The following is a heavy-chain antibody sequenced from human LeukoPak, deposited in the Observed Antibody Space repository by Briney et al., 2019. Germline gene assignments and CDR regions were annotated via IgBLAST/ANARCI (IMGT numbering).Heavy chain of an antibody. J-gene: IGHJ4*02. Sequence: GGSLRLSCAASGFTFSSYAMNWVRQAPGKGLEWVSGISAGTYDADSVRGRFTISRDNSKNTLYLQVNSLRAEDTAVYYCAKGVSKYDFDYWGQGTLVTVSS. D-gene: IGHD4-11*01. CDR1: GFTFSSYA. CDR2: ISAGT. CDR3: AKGVSKYDFDY. V-gene: IGHV3-23*01.